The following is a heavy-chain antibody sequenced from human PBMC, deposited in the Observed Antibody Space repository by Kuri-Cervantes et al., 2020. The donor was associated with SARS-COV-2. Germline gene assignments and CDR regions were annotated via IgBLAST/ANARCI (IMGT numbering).Heavy chain of an antibody. V-gene: IGHV1-69*13. J-gene: IGHJ6*03. CDR3: AREEEFRLYANYYYYMDV. CDR1: GDSFSSYA. CDR2: IIPIFGTA. D-gene: IGHD2-8*01. Sequence: SVKVSCKASGDSFSSYAISWVRQAPGQGLEWMGGIIPIFGTANYAQKFQGRVTITADESTSTAYMELSSLRSEDTAVYYCAREEEFRLYANYYYYMDVWGKGTTVTVSS.